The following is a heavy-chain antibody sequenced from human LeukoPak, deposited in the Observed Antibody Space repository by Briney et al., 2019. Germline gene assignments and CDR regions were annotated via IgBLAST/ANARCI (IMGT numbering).Heavy chain of an antibody. CDR1: GLTFSIVG. CDR3: ANHRSAFEF. J-gene: IGHJ4*02. CDR2: ISGSATGGIT. D-gene: IGHD3-10*01. Sequence: PGGSLRLSCAVSGLTFSIVGMSWVRQSPGKGLEWVSAISGSATGGITNYADSVKGRFTISRDNDKNTVYLQMNNLRVEDTAVYYCANHRSAFEFWGQGTLVTVSS. V-gene: IGHV3-23*01.